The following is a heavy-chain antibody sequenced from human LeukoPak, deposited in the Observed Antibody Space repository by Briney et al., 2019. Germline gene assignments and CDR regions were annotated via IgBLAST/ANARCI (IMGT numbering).Heavy chain of an antibody. Sequence: ASVKVSCKASGYTFTSYGISWVRQAPGQGLEWMGWLSDYNGNTNYAQKLQGRVTMTTDTSTSTAYMELRSLRSDDTAVYYCARDFEAEHYYYDSSGYDYWGQGTLVTVSS. CDR2: LSDYNGNT. V-gene: IGHV1-18*01. J-gene: IGHJ4*02. D-gene: IGHD3-22*01. CDR1: GYTFTSYG. CDR3: ARDFEAEHYYYDSSGYDY.